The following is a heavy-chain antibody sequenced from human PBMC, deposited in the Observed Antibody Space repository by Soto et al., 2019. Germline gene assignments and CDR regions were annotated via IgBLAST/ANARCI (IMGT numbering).Heavy chain of an antibody. CDR3: ARLEGLATISYYFDF. J-gene: IGHJ4*02. D-gene: IGHD3-9*01. CDR2: ISSSSSTI. CDR1: GFTFSSYS. V-gene: IGHV3-48*02. Sequence: PGGSLRLSCAASGFTFSSYSMNWVRQAPGKGLEWVSYISSSSSTIYYADSVKGRFTISRDNAKNSLYLQMNSLRDEDSAVYFCARLEGLATISYYFDFWGPGALVTVSS.